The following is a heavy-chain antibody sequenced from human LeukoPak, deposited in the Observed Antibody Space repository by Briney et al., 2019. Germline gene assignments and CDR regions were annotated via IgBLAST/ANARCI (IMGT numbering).Heavy chain of an antibody. D-gene: IGHD2-2*02. CDR2: LSPNSGNT. J-gene: IGHJ5*02. V-gene: IGHV1-18*01. CDR1: EYTFTSYD. Sequence: ASVKVSCKASEYTFTSYDINWVRQATGQGLEWMEWLSPNSGNTNYAQKLQGRVTMTTDTSTSTAYMELRSLRSDDTAVYYCARGGYCSSTSCYTHTGWFDPWGQGTLVTVSS. CDR3: ARGGYCSSTSCYTHTGWFDP.